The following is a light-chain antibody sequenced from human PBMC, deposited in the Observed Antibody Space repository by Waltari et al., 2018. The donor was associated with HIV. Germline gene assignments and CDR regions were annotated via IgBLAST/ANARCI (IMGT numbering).Light chain of an antibody. V-gene: IGKV3-11*01. CDR3: QQRGNRPPPT. CDR2: DAS. J-gene: IGKJ4*01. CDR1: ESVGSC. Sequence: EIVLTQSPATLSLSPGERATLSCRASESVGSCVAWYQQRPGQAPSLLIYDASNRAAGVPASFSGRGSGTDFTLTISRLDPEDFAVYYCQQRGNRPPPTFGGETKVEIK.